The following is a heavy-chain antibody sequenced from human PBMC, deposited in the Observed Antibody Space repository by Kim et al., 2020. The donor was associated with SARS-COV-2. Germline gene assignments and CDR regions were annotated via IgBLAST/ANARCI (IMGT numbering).Heavy chain of an antibody. V-gene: IGHV3-7*01. D-gene: IGHD3-9*01. J-gene: IGHJ4*02. Sequence: YVYFVKGRFTHSRDNAKNSLFLQMNSLRAEDTGVYYCAKTIGGADINFDYWGQGALVTVSS. CDR3: AKTIGGADINFDY.